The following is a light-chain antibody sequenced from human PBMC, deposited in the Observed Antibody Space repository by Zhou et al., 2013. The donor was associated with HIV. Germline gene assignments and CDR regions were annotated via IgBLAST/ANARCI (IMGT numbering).Light chain of an antibody. J-gene: IGKJ3*01. CDR2: DAS. Sequence: ETVMTQSPATLSVSPGERATLSCRASQFVSSNLAWYQQTPGLAPRLLIYDASRRAAGIPDRFSGSGSGTEFTLIISRLEPEDFAVYYCQHYEMSGLITFGPGTKVDV. V-gene: IGKV3D-20*01. CDR3: QHYEMSGLIT. CDR1: QFVSSN.